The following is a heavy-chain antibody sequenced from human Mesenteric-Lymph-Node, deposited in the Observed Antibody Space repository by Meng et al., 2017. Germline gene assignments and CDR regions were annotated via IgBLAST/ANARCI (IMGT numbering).Heavy chain of an antibody. J-gene: IGHJ4*02. D-gene: IGHD1-26*01. Sequence: EVQLVEAGGGVVRPGGSVRVSCAASGFTFDDYGMSWVRQAPGKGLEWVSGINWNGGSTGYADSVKGRFTISRDNAKNSLYLQMNSLRAEDTALYHCARGSGSYFGDYWGQGTLVTVSS. V-gene: IGHV3-20*01. CDR1: GFTFDDYG. CDR3: ARGSGSYFGDY. CDR2: INWNGGST.